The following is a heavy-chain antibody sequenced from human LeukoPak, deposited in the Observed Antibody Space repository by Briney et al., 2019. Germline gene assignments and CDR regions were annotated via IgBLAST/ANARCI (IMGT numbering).Heavy chain of an antibody. V-gene: IGHV4-38-2*02. Sequence: SETLSLTCSVSGSSIYDDRYNWIRQPPGKGLEWIGSIYHSGSTYYNPSLKSRVTISVDTSKNQFSLKLSSVTAADTAVYYCARDGIPDTALDWGQGTLVTVSS. J-gene: IGHJ4*02. CDR3: ARDGIPDTALD. CDR1: GSSIYDDR. CDR2: IYHSGST. D-gene: IGHD5-18*01.